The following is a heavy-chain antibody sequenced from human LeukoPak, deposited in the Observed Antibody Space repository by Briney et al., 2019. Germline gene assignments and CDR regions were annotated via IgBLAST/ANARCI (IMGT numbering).Heavy chain of an antibody. CDR2: ISYDGSRK. CDR1: GFTFSSYG. D-gene: IGHD3-10*01. CDR3: VKDRLGEAYGMDV. Sequence: GGSLRLSCAASGFTFSSYGMHWFRQAPGKGREWVAVISYDGSRKHYGDSVQGRFSISRDNSKNTLYLQMNSLRAEDTAVYYCVKDRLGEAYGMDVWGEGTTVTVSS. J-gene: IGHJ6*04. V-gene: IGHV3-30*18.